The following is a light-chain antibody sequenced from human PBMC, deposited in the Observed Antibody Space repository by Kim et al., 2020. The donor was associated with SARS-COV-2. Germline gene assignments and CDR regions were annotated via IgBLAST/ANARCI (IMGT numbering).Light chain of an antibody. V-gene: IGLV3-19*01. J-gene: IGLJ1*01. CDR2: GKN. Sequence: GQKGRITCQGHGLRGYYASWYQQKPGQAPVLVIYGKNNRPSGIPDRFSGSSSGNTASLTITGAQAEDEADYYCNSRDSSGNHHYVFGTGTKVTVL. CDR1: GLRGYY. CDR3: NSRDSSGNHHYV.